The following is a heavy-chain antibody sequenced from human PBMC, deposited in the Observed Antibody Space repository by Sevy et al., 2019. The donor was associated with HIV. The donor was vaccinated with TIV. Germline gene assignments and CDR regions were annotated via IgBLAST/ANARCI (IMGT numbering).Heavy chain of an antibody. CDR2: ISSNGGST. Sequence: GGSLRLSCSASGFTFSSYAMHWVRQAPGKGLEYVSAISSNGGSTYYADSVKGGFTISRDNSKNTLYLQMSSLRAEDTAVYYCVKEAPPYSSSFPFDYWGQGTLVTVSS. CDR1: GFTFSSYA. CDR3: VKEAPPYSSSFPFDY. J-gene: IGHJ4*02. D-gene: IGHD6-6*01. V-gene: IGHV3-64D*06.